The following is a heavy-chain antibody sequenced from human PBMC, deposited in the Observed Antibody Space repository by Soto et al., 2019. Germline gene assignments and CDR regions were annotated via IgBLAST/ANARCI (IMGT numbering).Heavy chain of an antibody. CDR2: FSSSGGT. CDR1: GDYMTSNTYF. J-gene: IGHJ4*02. V-gene: IGHV4-39*07. CDR3: ARHLNSWGYYNIPPVDY. D-gene: IGHD3-9*01. Sequence: SETLSLTCTVSGDYMTSNTYFWAWLRQPPGKGLTWIGSFSSSGGTFYNPSLKSGITISVDTAKNQVSLKMSSVTAADTAVYYCARHLNSWGYYNIPPVDYWGQGTPVTVSS.